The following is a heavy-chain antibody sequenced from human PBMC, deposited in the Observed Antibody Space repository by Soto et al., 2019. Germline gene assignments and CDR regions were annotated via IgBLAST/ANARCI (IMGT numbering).Heavy chain of an antibody. Sequence: AAVKCSFKASVYTFTSYVISWLRQAPLQGLDWIGWISAYNGNTNYAQKLQGRVTMTTDTSTSTAYMELRSRRSDDTAVYYCARDNRGIFGANWFDTWGQGTMVTVSS. CDR2: ISAYNGNT. V-gene: IGHV1-18*04. CDR3: ARDNRGIFGANWFDT. D-gene: IGHD3-3*01. J-gene: IGHJ5*02. CDR1: VYTFTSYV.